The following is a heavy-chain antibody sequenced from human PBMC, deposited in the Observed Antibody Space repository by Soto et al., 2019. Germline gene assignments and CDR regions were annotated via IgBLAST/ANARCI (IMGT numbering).Heavy chain of an antibody. CDR2: VYHTGST. V-gene: IGHV4-30-4*01. D-gene: IGHD2-21*02. CDR3: AXDPLXXYXDXSHVFDM. Sequence: QVQLQESGPGLVKPSQTLSLSCTVSGDSMSRGDYYWSWIRLPPGKGLEWIGFVYHTGSTYYSPSLKGRVDISVDTSKNQFSLKLNSVTAXDTAVXXCAXDPLXXYXDXSHVFDMWGQGTMVTVSS. J-gene: IGHJ3*02. CDR1: GDSMSRGDYY.